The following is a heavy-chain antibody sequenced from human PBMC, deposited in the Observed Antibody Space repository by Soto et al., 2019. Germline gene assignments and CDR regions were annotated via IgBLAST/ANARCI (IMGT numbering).Heavy chain of an antibody. J-gene: IGHJ4*02. Sequence: QITLKESGPTLVKPTQTLTLTCTVSGFSLSTRGVAVGWFRQPPGKALEGLALIYWDEDKWYSPSLKSRLTITHATSKTQVVLPMTNMDPVDTATYYCAHRPRGYAYYFDDWGQGTLVTVSS. CDR3: AHRPRGYAYYFDD. V-gene: IGHV2-5*02. CDR1: GFSLSTRGVA. D-gene: IGHD5-12*01. CDR2: IYWDEDK.